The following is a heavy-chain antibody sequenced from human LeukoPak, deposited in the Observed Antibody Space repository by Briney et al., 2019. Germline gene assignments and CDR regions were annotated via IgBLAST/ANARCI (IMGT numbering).Heavy chain of an antibody. CDR1: GGSISSSSYY. CDR2: IYYSGST. Sequence: ASETLSLTCTVSGGSISSSSYYWGWIRQPPGKGLEWIGSIYYSGSTYYNPSLKSRVTISVDTSKNQFSLKLSSVTAADTAVYYCARHPDYDPWPSTPNWFDPWGQGTLVTVSS. CDR3: ARHPDYDPWPSTPNWFDP. J-gene: IGHJ5*02. D-gene: IGHD3-3*01. V-gene: IGHV4-39*01.